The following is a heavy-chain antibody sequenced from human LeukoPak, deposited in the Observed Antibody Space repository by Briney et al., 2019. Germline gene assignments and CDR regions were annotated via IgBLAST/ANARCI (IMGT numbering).Heavy chain of an antibody. Sequence: PVKVSCKASGGTFSSYAISWVRQAPGQGLEWMGRIIPIFGTANYAQKFQGRVTITTDESTSTAYMELSSLRSEGTAVYYCARCAHYYDSSGDIKYYFDYWGQGTLVTVSS. CDR2: IIPIFGTA. V-gene: IGHV1-69*05. D-gene: IGHD3-22*01. CDR3: ARCAHYYDSSGDIKYYFDY. CDR1: GGTFSSYA. J-gene: IGHJ4*02.